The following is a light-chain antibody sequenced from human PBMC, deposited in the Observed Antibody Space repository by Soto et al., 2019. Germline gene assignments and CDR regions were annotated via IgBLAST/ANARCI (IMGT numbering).Light chain of an antibody. Sequence: DIQMTQSPSSLSVSVGDRVTITCRASQSIGGFLNWYQQKLGKAPKLLIYAASSLQSGVPSRSSGSGSGTDFTLTISSLQPEDFATYYCQQSYSTPLTFGGGTKVDIK. CDR1: QSIGGF. V-gene: IGKV1-39*01. J-gene: IGKJ4*01. CDR2: AAS. CDR3: QQSYSTPLT.